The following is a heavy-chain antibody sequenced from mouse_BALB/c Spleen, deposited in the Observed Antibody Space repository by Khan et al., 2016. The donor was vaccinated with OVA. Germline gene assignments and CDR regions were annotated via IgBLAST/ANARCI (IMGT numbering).Heavy chain of an antibody. CDR3: ERVGYNGTMDY. V-gene: IGHV9-3-1*01. CDR2: INTYTGEP. J-gene: IGHJ4*01. D-gene: IGHD2-14*01. Sequence: QIQLVQSGPELKKPGETVKISCKASGYTFTNYGMNWVKQAPGKGLKWMGWINTYTGEPTYADDFKGRFAFSLETSASTAHLQINNLKNEDTATYFCERVGYNGTMDYWGQGTSVTVSS. CDR1: GYTFTNYG.